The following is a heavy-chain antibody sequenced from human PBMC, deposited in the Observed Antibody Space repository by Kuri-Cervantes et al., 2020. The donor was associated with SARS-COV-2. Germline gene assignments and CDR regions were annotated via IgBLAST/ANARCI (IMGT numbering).Heavy chain of an antibody. Sequence: GESLKISCAASGFNFSTTDMPWVRQAPGKGLEWVAFISSDANHKKCMVSGKGRFTISRDNSQNTLLLQMTSLRSEDTAIYYCAKDHFGVPDFWGQGTLVTVSS. CDR3: AKDHFGVPDF. CDR2: ISSDANHK. V-gene: IGHV3-30*18. D-gene: IGHD2-21*01. CDR1: GFNFSTTD. J-gene: IGHJ4*02.